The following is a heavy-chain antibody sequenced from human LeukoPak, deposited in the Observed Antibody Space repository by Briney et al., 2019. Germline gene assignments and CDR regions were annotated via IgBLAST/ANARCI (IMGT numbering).Heavy chain of an antibody. CDR1: GGSISSSNW. CDR3: ARDQRLSQWDWFDP. Sequence: SETLSLTCAVSGGSISSSNWWSWVRRPPGKGLEWIGEIYHSGSTNYNPSLKSRVTISVDKSKNQFSLKLSSVTAADTAVYYCARDQRLSQWDWFDPWGQGTLVTVSS. CDR2: IYHSGST. V-gene: IGHV4-4*02. J-gene: IGHJ5*02. D-gene: IGHD6-19*01.